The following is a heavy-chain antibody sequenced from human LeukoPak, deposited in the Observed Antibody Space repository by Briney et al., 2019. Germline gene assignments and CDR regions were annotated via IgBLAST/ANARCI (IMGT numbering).Heavy chain of an antibody. Sequence: PGGSLRHSCAASGFTFSSYAMSWVRQAPGKGLEWVSGISGSGGSTYYADSVKGRFTISRDNSKNTLFLQMNSLRAEDTAVYYCAKFYGMYYYYMDVWGKGTTVTVSS. CDR2: ISGSGGST. V-gene: IGHV3-23*01. CDR3: AKFYGMYYYYMDV. CDR1: GFTFSSYA. J-gene: IGHJ6*03. D-gene: IGHD4-17*01.